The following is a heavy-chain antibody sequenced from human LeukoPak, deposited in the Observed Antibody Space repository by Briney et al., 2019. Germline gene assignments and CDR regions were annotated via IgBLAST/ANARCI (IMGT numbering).Heavy chain of an antibody. V-gene: IGHV5-51*01. J-gene: IGHJ4*02. CDR1: GYSFSNYW. D-gene: IGHD3-22*01. CDR3: ARLGDYYDSSGKQYYFDY. Sequence: GESLKISCKGSGYSFSNYWIGWVRQMPGKGLEWMGIIYPGDSDTRYSPSFQGQVTISADKSISTASLQWGSLKASDIAMYYCARLGDYYDSSGKQYYFDYWGQGTLVTVSS. CDR2: IYPGDSDT.